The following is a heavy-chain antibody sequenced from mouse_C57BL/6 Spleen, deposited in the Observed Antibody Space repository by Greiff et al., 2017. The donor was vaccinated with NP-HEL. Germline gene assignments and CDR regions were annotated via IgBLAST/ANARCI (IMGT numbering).Heavy chain of an antibody. CDR2: IHPSDSDT. CDR3: AMGGQGRAMDY. CDR1: GYTFTSYW. Sequence: QVQLQQPGAELVKPGASVKVSCKASGYTFTSYWMHWVKQRPGQGLEWIGRIHPSDSDTNYNPKFKGKTTLTVDKSSSTAYMPLSSLTSEDSAVYYCAMGGQGRAMDYWGQGTSVTVSS. V-gene: IGHV1-74*01. J-gene: IGHJ4*01. D-gene: IGHD3-3*01.